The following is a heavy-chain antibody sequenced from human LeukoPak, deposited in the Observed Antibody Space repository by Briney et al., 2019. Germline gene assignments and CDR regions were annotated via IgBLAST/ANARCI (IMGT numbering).Heavy chain of an antibody. V-gene: IGHV3-74*01. CDR2: INSDGSST. CDR3: ARDRPPYYYDSSGYSIAH. CDR1: GFTFSSYW. Sequence: GGSLRLSCAASGFTFSSYWMHWVRQAPGKGLVWVSRINSDGSSTIYADSVKGRFTISRDNAKNTLYLQMNSLRAEDTAVYYCARDRPPYYYDSSGYSIAHWGQGTLVTVSS. J-gene: IGHJ4*02. D-gene: IGHD3-22*01.